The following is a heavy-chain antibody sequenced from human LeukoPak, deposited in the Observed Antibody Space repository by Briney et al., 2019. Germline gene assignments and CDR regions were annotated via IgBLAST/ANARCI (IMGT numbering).Heavy chain of an antibody. D-gene: IGHD1-20*01. CDR3: ARDTYNWNGHFDY. V-gene: IGHV3-30-3*01. J-gene: IGHJ4*02. CDR2: ISYDESNK. CDR1: GFTFSSYA. Sequence: GGSLRLSCAASGFTFSSYAMHWVRQAPGKGLEWVAVISYDESNKYYAGSVKGRFTISRDNSKNTLYLQMNSLRAEDTAVYYCARDTYNWNGHFDYWGQGTLVTVSS.